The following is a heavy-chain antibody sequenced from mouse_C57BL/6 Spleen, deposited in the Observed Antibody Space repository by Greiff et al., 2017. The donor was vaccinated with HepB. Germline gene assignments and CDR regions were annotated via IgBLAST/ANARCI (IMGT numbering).Heavy chain of an antibody. CDR1: GYAFSSSW. Sequence: QVQLQQSGPELVKPGASVKISCKASGYAFSSSWMNWVKQRPGKGLEWIGRIYPGDGDTNYNGKFKGKATLTADKSSSTAYMQLSSLTSEDSAVYVGAREIPYYGSNLSAMDYWGQGTSVTVSS. D-gene: IGHD1-1*01. CDR2: IYPGDGDT. CDR3: AREIPYYGSNLSAMDY. J-gene: IGHJ4*01. V-gene: IGHV1-82*01.